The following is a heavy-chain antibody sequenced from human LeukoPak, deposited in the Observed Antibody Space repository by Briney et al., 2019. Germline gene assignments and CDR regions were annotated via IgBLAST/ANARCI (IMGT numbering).Heavy chain of an antibody. CDR3: ARDYYDSSGPTTSGDAFDI. CDR1: GGSISSSSYY. V-gene: IGHV4-61*02. J-gene: IGHJ3*02. CDR2: IYTSGST. D-gene: IGHD3-22*01. Sequence: SETLSLTCTVSGGSISSSSYYWSWIRQPAGKGLEWIGRIYTSGSTNYNPSLKSRVTMSVDTSKNQFSLKLSSVTAADTAVYYCARDYYDSSGPTTSGDAFDIWGQGTMVTVSS.